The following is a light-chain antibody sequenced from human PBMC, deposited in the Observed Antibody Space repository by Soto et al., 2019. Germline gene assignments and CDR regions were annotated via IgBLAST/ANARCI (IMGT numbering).Light chain of an antibody. J-gene: IGLJ1*01. Sequence: QSVLTQPPSVSGSPGQSVAISCTGTSSDVGSYNRVSWYQQPPGTAPKVMIYEVSNRPSGVPDRFSGSKSGNTASLTISGLQAEDEADYYCSSYTSSSTYVFGPGTKVTV. CDR1: SSDVGSYNR. CDR3: SSYTSSSTYV. V-gene: IGLV2-18*02. CDR2: EVS.